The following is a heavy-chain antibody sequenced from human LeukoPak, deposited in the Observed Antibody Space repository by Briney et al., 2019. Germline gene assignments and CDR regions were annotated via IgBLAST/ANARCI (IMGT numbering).Heavy chain of an antibody. CDR3: ALIAAAGTIDY. D-gene: IGHD6-13*01. V-gene: IGHV1-69*02. J-gene: IGHJ4*02. CDR2: IIPILGIA. CDR1: GGTFSSYT. Sequence: SVKVSCKASGGTFSSYTISWVRQAPGQGLEWMGRIIPILGIANYAQKFQGRVTITADNSTSTAYMELSSLRSEDTAVYCCALIAAAGTIDYWGQGTLVTVSS.